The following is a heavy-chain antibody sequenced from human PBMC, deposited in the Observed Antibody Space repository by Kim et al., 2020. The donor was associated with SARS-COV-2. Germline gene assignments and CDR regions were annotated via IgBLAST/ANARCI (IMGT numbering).Heavy chain of an antibody. D-gene: IGHD6-25*01. V-gene: IGHV1-8*01. Sequence: TGYAQKFQGRRTMTRNTSISTAYMELSSLRSEDTAVYYCARARKRYNWFDPWGQGTLVTVSS. CDR3: ARARKRYNWFDP. CDR2: T. J-gene: IGHJ5*02.